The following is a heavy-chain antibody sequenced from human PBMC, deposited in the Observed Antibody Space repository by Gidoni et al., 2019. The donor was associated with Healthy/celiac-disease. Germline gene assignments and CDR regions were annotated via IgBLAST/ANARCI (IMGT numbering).Heavy chain of an antibody. Sequence: EVQLLESGGGLVQPGGSLSLSCAASGFTFSSYAMSWVRQAPGKGLEWVSAISGSGGSTYYADSVKGRFTISRDNSKNTLYLQMNSLRAEDTAVYYCAKGSGKEDAFDIWGQGTMVTVSS. J-gene: IGHJ3*02. V-gene: IGHV3-23*01. CDR1: GFTFSSYA. CDR3: AKGSGKEDAFDI. D-gene: IGHD2-15*01. CDR2: ISGSGGST.